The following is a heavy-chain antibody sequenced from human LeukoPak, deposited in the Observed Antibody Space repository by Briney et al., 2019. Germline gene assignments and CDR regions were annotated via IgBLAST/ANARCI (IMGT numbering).Heavy chain of an antibody. CDR3: TRGAGWLIDY. CDR2: IYYSGST. V-gene: IGHV4-4*02. D-gene: IGHD3-16*01. J-gene: IGHJ4*02. CDR1: GGSISSRNW. Sequence: SETLSLTCAVSGGSISSRNWWSWVRQPPGKGLEWIGYIYYSGSTNYNPSLKSRVTISVDTSKNQFSLKLSSVTTADTAVYYCTRGAGWLIDYWGQGILVTVSS.